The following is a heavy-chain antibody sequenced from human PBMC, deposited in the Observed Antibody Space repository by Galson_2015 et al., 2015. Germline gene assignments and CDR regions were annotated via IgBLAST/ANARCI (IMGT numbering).Heavy chain of an antibody. J-gene: IGHJ6*02. CDR2: IGRSGGSA. CDR3: ANSRDYYYAMDV. Sequence: SLRLSCAASGFTFSIYAMSWVRQASGKGLEWVSAIGRSGGSAYYADSVKGRFTISRDNSKNTLYLQMNSLTAEDTAVYYCANSRDYYYAMDVWGQGTAVTVSS. V-gene: IGHV3-23*01. CDR1: GFTFSIYA.